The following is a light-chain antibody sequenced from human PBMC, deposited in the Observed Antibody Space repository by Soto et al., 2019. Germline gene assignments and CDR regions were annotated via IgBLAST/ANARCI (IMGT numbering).Light chain of an antibody. J-gene: IGLJ1*01. CDR3: HSYDSSLRVYV. CDR1: SSNIGADYD. Sequence: QSVLTQPPSVSGDPGQRVTISCTGRSSNIGADYDVQWSQQLPGTAPKLIMYATNNRPSGVPGRFSGSKSGTSASRAIPAPQVENEAVYYSHSYDSSLRVYVFGT. CDR2: ATN. V-gene: IGLV1-40*01.